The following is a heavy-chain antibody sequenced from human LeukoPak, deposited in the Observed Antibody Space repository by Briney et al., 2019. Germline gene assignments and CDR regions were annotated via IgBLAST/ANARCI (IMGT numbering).Heavy chain of an antibody. J-gene: IGHJ4*02. D-gene: IGHD3-22*01. CDR1: GFTFSSYA. CDR2: ISGSGGST. CDR3: AKGYDSSGYTTSSFEY. V-gene: IGHV3-23*01. Sequence: GGSLRLSCAASGFTFSSYAMSWVRQAPGKGLEWVSAISGSGGSTYYADSVKGRFTISRDNSKNTLYLQMNSLRAEDTAEYYCAKGYDSSGYTTSSFEYWGQGTLVTVSS.